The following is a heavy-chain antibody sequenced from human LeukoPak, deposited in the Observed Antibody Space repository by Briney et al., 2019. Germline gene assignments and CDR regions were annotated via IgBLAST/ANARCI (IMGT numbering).Heavy chain of an antibody. CDR1: GGSISSSSYY. V-gene: IGHV4-39*07. D-gene: IGHD4-17*01. J-gene: IGHJ4*02. CDR2: IYYSGST. CDR3: ARDLVYYGDVDY. Sequence: NPSETLSLTCTVSGGSISSSSYYWGWIRQPPGKGLEWIGSIYYSGSTYYNPSLKSRVTISVDTSKNQFSLKLSSVTAADTAVYYCARDLVYYGDVDYWGQGTLVTVSS.